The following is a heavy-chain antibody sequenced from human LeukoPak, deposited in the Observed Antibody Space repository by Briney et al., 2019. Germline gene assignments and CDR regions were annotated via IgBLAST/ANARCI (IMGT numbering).Heavy chain of an antibody. V-gene: IGHV3-33*08. Sequence: PGTSLRLSCAASGFPFSRYAVHWVRQAPGKGLEWVAVIWYDGSNKYYADSVKGRFTISRDNSKNTLYLQMNSLRAEDTAVYYCARDGSGGYGNWFDPWGQGTLVTVSS. CDR2: IWYDGSNK. CDR3: ARDGSGGYGNWFDP. J-gene: IGHJ5*02. CDR1: GFPFSRYA. D-gene: IGHD5-12*01.